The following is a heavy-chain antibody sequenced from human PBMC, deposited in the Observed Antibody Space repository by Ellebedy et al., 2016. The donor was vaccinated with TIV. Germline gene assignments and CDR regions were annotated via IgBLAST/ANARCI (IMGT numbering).Heavy chain of an antibody. V-gene: IGHV3-23*01. CDR1: GLTFSSHS. D-gene: IGHD6-19*01. CDR2: ITESGGNT. Sequence: GESLKISCAASGLTFSSHSMTWVRQAPGKGLAWVSSITESGGNTYYADSVKGRFTISRDNSMTTLYLEMNSLRAEDTAVYYCARDLDKSSGWYGGAAYWGQGTLVTVSS. J-gene: IGHJ4*02. CDR3: ARDLDKSSGWYGGAAY.